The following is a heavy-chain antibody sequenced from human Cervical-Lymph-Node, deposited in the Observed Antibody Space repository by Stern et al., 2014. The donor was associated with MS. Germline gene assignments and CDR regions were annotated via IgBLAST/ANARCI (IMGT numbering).Heavy chain of an antibody. CDR2: INPNSGGT. V-gene: IGHV1-46*03. CDR1: GYTFTRYS. J-gene: IGHJ4*01. Sequence: VQLVESGAEVKKPGASVKVSCKASGYTFTRYSMHWVRQAPGQGLEWMGIINPNSGGTSYAQKFHGSDPMTRDTSTSTGYMEMSSLRSEDTAVYYWAGDIRALYSSSSGLIDYWGPGTLVTVSS. CDR3: AGDIRALYSSSSGLIDY. D-gene: IGHD6-6*01.